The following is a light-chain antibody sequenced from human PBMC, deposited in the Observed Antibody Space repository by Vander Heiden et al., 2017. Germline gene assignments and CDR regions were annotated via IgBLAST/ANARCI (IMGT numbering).Light chain of an antibody. J-gene: IGLJ3*02. CDR1: SGSIASNY. CDR3: QYSDRSNPVV. CDR2: VEN. V-gene: IGLV6-57*01. Sequence: NFMLTQPHSVSESPGKTVTISCTRSSGSIASNYVQWDQQRPGSSHTTGIYVENQRPSGVPDRFSGSIDSSSNYDSLNISGLKTDDEADYDCQYSDRSNPVVFGGGTQLTVL.